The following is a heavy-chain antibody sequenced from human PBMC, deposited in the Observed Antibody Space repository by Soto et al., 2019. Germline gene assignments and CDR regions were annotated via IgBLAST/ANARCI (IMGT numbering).Heavy chain of an antibody. D-gene: IGHD1-26*01. CDR2: IYSAGNT. CDR1: GFTVSSNY. J-gene: IGHJ6*02. V-gene: IGHV3-66*01. Sequence: EVQLVESGGDLVQPGGSLRLSCAASGFTVSSNYMSWVRQAPGKGLEWISIIYSAGNTYYADSVKGRFTISRDNSKNALYLHMNSLGAEGTAVYYCARDFVVGGPTINYYYGMDVWGQGTTVTVSS. CDR3: ARDFVVGGPTINYYYGMDV.